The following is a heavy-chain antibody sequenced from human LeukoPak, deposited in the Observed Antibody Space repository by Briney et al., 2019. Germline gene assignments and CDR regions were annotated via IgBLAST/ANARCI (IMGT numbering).Heavy chain of an antibody. D-gene: IGHD3-9*01. CDR3: ARALRYFDWLED. Sequence: GESLKISCKGSGYSFTRYWIAWVRQMPGKGLDWMGIIYPGDSDTRYSPSFQGQVTISADKSISTAYLQWSSLKASDTAMYYCARALRYFDWLEDWGQGTLVTVSS. J-gene: IGHJ4*02. CDR2: IYPGDSDT. V-gene: IGHV5-51*01. CDR1: GYSFTRYW.